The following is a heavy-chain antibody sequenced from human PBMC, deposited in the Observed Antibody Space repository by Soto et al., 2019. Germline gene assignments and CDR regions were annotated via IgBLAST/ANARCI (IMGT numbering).Heavy chain of an antibody. J-gene: IGHJ5*02. V-gene: IGHV4-59*01. CDR1: GGSTRNYF. D-gene: IGHD3-9*01. CDR3: ASYGNPYDTAVWFDH. Sequence: QVQLQESGPGLVKPSETLSLTCTVSGGSTRNYFWSWIRQPPAKGLGWIGCIYYSGTTNYNSSLKSRVTIAFDTAQNQFSLRLRSVTAAETAVYYCASYGNPYDTAVWFDHLGQGTLVTVSS. CDR2: IYYSGTT.